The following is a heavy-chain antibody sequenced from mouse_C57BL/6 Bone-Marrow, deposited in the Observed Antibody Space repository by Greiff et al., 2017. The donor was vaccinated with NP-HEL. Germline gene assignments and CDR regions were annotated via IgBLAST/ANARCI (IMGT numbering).Heavy chain of an antibody. CDR3: ARRTYYSNFLYYFDY. J-gene: IGHJ2*01. CDR2: IFPGSGST. V-gene: IGHV1-75*01. D-gene: IGHD2-5*01. CDR1: GYTFTDYY. Sequence: LQESGPELVKPGASVKISCKASGYTFTDYYINWVKQRPGQGLEWIGWIFPGSGSTYYNEKVKGKATLTVDKSSSTAYMLLSSLTSEDSAVYCCARRTYYSNFLYYFDYWGQGTTLTVAS.